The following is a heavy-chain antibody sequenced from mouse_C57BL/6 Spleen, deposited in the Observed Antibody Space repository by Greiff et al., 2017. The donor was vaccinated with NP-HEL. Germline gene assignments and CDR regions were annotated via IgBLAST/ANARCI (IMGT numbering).Heavy chain of an antibody. V-gene: IGHV1-55*01. CDR3: ARSGYYYGWYFDV. CDR1: GYTFTSYW. J-gene: IGHJ1*03. D-gene: IGHD1-1*01. Sequence: QVQLQQSGAELVKPGASVKMSCKASGYTFTSYWITWVKQRPGQGLEWIGDIYPGSGNTNYNEKFKSKATLTVDTSSSTAYMQLSSMTSEDSAVYYCARSGYYYGWYFDVWGTGTTVTVSS. CDR2: IYPGSGNT.